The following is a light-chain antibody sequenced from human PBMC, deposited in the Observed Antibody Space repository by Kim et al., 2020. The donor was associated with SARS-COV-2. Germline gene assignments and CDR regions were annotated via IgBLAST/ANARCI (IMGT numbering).Light chain of an antibody. V-gene: IGKV3-11*01. Sequence: PGERATLSCRASQSISSYLAWYQQKPGQAPRLLIYDASKRATGIPARFSGSGSGTDFTLTISSLEPEDSAVYYCQHRSNWPLTFGGGTKVDI. CDR2: DAS. CDR3: QHRSNWPLT. CDR1: QSISSY. J-gene: IGKJ4*01.